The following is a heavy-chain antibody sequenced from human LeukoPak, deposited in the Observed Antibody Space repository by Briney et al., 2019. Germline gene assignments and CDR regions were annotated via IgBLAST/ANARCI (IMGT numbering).Heavy chain of an antibody. Sequence: PGGSLRLSCAASGFTFSSYAMSWVRQAPGKGLEWVSAISGSGGSTYYADSVKGRFTISRDNSKNTLYLQMNSLRTEDTAVYYCARGPYYYHSSGYFLLGSDPWGQGTLVTVSS. J-gene: IGHJ5*02. D-gene: IGHD3-22*01. V-gene: IGHV3-23*01. CDR3: ARGPYYYHSSGYFLLGSDP. CDR2: ISGSGGST. CDR1: GFTFSSYA.